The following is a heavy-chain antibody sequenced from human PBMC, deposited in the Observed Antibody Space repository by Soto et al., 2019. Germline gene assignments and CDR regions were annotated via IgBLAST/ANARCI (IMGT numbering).Heavy chain of an antibody. J-gene: IGHJ3*02. CDR3: ALGSWSGETFDI. Sequence: QVQLVQSGAEVKKPGSSVKVSCKASGGTFNVYTIIWVRQAPGQGLEWMGRIIPMLAITNYAQRFQGRVTLTADTSTTTAYRERSSLTSEDTAVYYCALGSWSGETFDIWGQGTLVTVSS. CDR2: IIPMLAIT. D-gene: IGHD6-13*01. CDR1: GGTFNVYT. V-gene: IGHV1-69*02.